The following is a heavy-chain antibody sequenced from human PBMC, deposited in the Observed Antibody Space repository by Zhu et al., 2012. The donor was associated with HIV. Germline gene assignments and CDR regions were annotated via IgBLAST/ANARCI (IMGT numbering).Heavy chain of an antibody. J-gene: IGHJ4*02. CDR2: ISGSGGST. CDR1: GFTFSSYA. V-gene: IGHV3-23*01. CDR3: AKERREHITMVRGVLGY. Sequence: EVQLLESGGGLVQPGGSLRLSCAASGFTFSSYAMSWVRQAPGKGLEWVSAISGSGGSTYYADSVKGRFTISRDNSKNTLYLQMNSLRAEDTAVCYCAKERREHITMVRGVLGYWGQGTLVTVSS. D-gene: IGHD3-10*01.